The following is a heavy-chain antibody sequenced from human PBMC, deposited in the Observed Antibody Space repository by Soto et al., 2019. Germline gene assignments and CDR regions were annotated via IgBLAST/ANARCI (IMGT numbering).Heavy chain of an antibody. Sequence: VCYKGCGYSFTSYDINWVRQATGQGLEWMGWMNPNSGNTGYAQKFQGRVTMTRNTSISTAYMELSSLRSEDTAVYYCARTRSVLRFLEWLLPYYYYYMDVWGKGTTVTVSS. V-gene: IGHV1-8*01. J-gene: IGHJ6*03. CDR1: GYSFTSYD. CDR2: MNPNSGNT. CDR3: ARTRSVLRFLEWLLPYYYYYMDV. D-gene: IGHD3-3*01.